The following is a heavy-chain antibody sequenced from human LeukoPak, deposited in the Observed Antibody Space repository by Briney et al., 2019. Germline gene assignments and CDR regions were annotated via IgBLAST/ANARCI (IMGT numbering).Heavy chain of an antibody. CDR3: ARGCLKIAITIFGVVKMNWFDP. D-gene: IGHD3-3*01. Sequence: PSETLSLTCAVYGGSFSGYYWSWIRQPPGKGLEWIGEINHSGSTNYNPSLKSRVTISVDTSKNQFSLKLSSVTAADTAVYYCARGCLKIAITIFGVVKMNWFDPWGQGTLVTASS. J-gene: IGHJ5*02. V-gene: IGHV4-34*01. CDR1: GGSFSGYY. CDR2: INHSGST.